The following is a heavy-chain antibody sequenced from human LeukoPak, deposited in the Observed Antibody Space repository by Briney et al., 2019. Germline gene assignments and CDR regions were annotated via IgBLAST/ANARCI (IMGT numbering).Heavy chain of an antibody. D-gene: IGHD3-10*01. CDR3: ARAEYYSHDAFDI. CDR1: GYTLTNYD. Sequence: ASVKVFCKASGYTLTNYDIKWGRQASGQGLEWVGYMNPNSGNIEYAQVFQGRVTINRDTSISTVYMALSRLRSEDTAVYYCARAEYYSHDAFDIWGQGTMVTVSS. J-gene: IGHJ3*02. CDR2: MNPNSGNI. V-gene: IGHV1-8*03.